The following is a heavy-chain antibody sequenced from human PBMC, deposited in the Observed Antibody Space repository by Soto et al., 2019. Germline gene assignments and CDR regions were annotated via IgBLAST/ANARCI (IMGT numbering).Heavy chain of an antibody. J-gene: IGHJ5*02. CDR1: GGSISSSSYY. V-gene: IGHV4-39*01. CDR3: ARHGDYYGDPHRLGFDP. CDR2: IYYSGST. Sequence: QLQLQESGPGLVKPSETLSLTCTVSGGSISSSSYYWGWIRQPPGKGLEWIGSIYYSGSTYYNPFLKRRVTISVDTTKNQFSLKLSSVTAADTAVYYCARHGDYYGDPHRLGFDPWGQGTLVTVSS. D-gene: IGHD4-17*01.